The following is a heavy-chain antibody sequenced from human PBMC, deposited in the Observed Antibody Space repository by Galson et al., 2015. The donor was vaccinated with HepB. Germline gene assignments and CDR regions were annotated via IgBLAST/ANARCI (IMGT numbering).Heavy chain of an antibody. D-gene: IGHD3-16*01. J-gene: IGHJ2*01. Sequence: VRQAPGKGLEWVSAISGSGGSTYYADSVKGRFTITRDMSTSTAYMELSSLRSEDTAVYYCAADLAAVFGYWYFDLWGRGTLVTVSS. CDR2: ISGSGGST. CDR3: AADLAAVFGYWYFDL. V-gene: IGHV3-23*01.